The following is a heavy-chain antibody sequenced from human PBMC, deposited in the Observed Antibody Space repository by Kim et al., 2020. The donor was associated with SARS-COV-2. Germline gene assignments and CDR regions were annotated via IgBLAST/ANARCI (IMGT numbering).Heavy chain of an antibody. Sequence: SVKVSCKASGGTFSSYAISWVRQAPGQGLEWMGGIIPIFGTANYAQKFQGRVTITADESTSTAYMELSSLRSEDTAVYYCASQVLVGATLGDAFDIWGQGTMVTVSS. J-gene: IGHJ3*02. CDR3: ASQVLVGATLGDAFDI. V-gene: IGHV1-69*13. D-gene: IGHD1-26*01. CDR1: GGTFSSYA. CDR2: IIPIFGTA.